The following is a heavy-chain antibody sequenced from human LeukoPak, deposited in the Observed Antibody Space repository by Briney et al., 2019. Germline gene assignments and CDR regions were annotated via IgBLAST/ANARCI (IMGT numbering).Heavy chain of an antibody. CDR1: GFTFSDYY. V-gene: IGHV3-11*04. D-gene: IGHD1-26*01. J-gene: IGHJ4*02. CDR2: ISSSGSTI. Sequence: GGSLRLSCAASGFTFSDYYMSWVRQAPGKGLEWVGYISSSGSTIYYADSVKGRFTISRDNAKNSLYLQMNSLRADDTAVYYCARDREWEVFDYWGQGTLVTVS. CDR3: ARDREWEVFDY.